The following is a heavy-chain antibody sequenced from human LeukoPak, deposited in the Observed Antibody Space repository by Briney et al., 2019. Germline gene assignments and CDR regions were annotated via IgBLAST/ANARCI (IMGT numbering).Heavy chain of an antibody. D-gene: IGHD3-3*01. CDR3: TTDGPFGVIITYMDV. CDR1: GFPFSNAW. V-gene: IGHV3-15*01. J-gene: IGHJ6*03. CDR2: IKSKIAGGTT. Sequence: GGSLRLSCAASGFPFSNAWMSWVRQAPGKGLEGVGRIKSKIAGGTTDYAAPVKGRFTISRDDSKNTLYLQMNSLKTEDTAVYYCTTDGPFGVIITYMDVWGKGATVTVSS.